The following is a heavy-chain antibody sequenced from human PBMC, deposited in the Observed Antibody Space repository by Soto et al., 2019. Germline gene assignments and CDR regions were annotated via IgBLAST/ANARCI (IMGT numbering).Heavy chain of an antibody. Sequence: GGSLRLSCAASGFTFSSYAMSWVRQAPGKGLEWASAISGSGGSTYYADSVKGRFTISRDNSKNTLYLQMNSLRVEDTAVYYCVNHKLRFLEWLPFDYWGQGTLVPVS. V-gene: IGHV3-23*01. CDR3: VNHKLRFLEWLPFDY. D-gene: IGHD3-3*01. CDR2: ISGSGGST. CDR1: GFTFSSYA. J-gene: IGHJ4*02.